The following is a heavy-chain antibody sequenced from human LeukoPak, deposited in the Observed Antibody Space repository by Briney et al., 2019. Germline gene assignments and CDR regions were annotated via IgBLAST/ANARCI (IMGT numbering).Heavy chain of an antibody. CDR1: GFTFSTYL. Sequence: GGSLRLSCAASGFTFSTYLMSWVRQAPGKGLEWAANIKQDGSEKYYVDSVKGRFTISRDNAKNSLYLQMNSLRAEDTAVYYCAREGYDFWSGYSFYFDYWGQGTQVTVSS. V-gene: IGHV3-7*01. D-gene: IGHD3-3*01. CDR2: IKQDGSEK. CDR3: AREGYDFWSGYSFYFDY. J-gene: IGHJ4*02.